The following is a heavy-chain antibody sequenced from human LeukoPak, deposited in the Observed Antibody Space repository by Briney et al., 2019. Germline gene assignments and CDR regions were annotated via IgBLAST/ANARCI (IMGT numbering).Heavy chain of an antibody. J-gene: IGHJ5*02. CDR3: ARDLEQQLEYNWFDP. D-gene: IGHD6-13*01. V-gene: IGHV4-4*02. CDR2: IYHSGST. Sequence: SETLSLTCAVSGGSISSSNWWSWVRQPPGKGLEWIGEIYHSGSTNYNPSLKSRVTISVDTSKNQFSLKLSSVTAADTAVYYCARDLEQQLEYNWFDPWGQGTLVTVSS. CDR1: GGSISSSNW.